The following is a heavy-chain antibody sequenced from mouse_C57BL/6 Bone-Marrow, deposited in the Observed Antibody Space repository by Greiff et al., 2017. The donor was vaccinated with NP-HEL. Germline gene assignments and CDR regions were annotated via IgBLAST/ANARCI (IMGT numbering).Heavy chain of an antibody. D-gene: IGHD2-4*01. Sequence: QVHVKQSGAELARPGASVKLSCKASGYTFTSYGISWVKQRTGQGLEWIGEIYPRSGNTYYNEKFKGKATLTADKSSSTAYMELRSLTSEDSAVYFCARIDPSIYYDYDGYAMDYWGQGTSVTVSS. CDR2: IYPRSGNT. V-gene: IGHV1-81*01. CDR1: GYTFTSYG. CDR3: ARIDPSIYYDYDGYAMDY. J-gene: IGHJ4*01.